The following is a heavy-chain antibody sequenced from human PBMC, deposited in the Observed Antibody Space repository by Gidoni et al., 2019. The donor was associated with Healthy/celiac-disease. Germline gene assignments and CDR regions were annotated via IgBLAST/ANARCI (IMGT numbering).Heavy chain of an antibody. D-gene: IGHD6-19*01. CDR2: IGTAGDT. V-gene: IGHV3-13*01. CDR1: GFAFSSYD. Sequence: EVQLVESGGGLVQPGGSLRLSCAASGFAFSSYDMHWVRQATGKGLEWVSAIGTAGDTYYPGSVKGRFTISRENAKNSLYLQMNSLRAGDTAVYYCARAGQQWPYYFDYWGQGPVVTVSS. J-gene: IGHJ4*02. CDR3: ARAGQQWPYYFDY.